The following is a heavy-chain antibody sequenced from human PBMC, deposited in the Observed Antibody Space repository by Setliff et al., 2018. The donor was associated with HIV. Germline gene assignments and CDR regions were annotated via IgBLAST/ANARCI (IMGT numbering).Heavy chain of an antibody. J-gene: IGHJ1*01. CDR1: GYTFTSYY. Sequence: ASVKVSCKASGYTFTSYYMHWVRQAPGQGLEWMGIINPTGGSTTYAQKFQGRVTMTRDMSTSTVYMELSSLRSEDRAMYYCARDVYGTSGYPEGYFQNWGQGTLVTVSS. CDR2: INPTGGST. D-gene: IGHD3-22*01. CDR3: ARDVYGTSGYPEGYFQN. V-gene: IGHV1-46*01.